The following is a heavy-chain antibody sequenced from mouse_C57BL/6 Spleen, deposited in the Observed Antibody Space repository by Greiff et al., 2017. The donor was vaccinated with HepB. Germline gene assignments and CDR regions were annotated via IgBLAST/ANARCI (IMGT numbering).Heavy chain of an antibody. J-gene: IGHJ4*01. CDR1: GFTFSDYG. V-gene: IGHV5-17*01. CDR3: ARGYYYGSSPYAMDY. D-gene: IGHD1-1*01. Sequence: EVNLVESGGGLVKPGGSLKLSCAASGFTFSDYGMHWVRQAPEKGLEWVAYISSGSSTIYYADTVKGRFTIYRDNAKNTLFLQMTSLRSEDTAMYYCARGYYYGSSPYAMDYWGQGTSVTVSS. CDR2: ISSGSSTI.